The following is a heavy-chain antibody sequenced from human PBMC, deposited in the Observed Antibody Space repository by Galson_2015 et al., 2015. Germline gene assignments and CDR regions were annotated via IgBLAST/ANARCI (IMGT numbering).Heavy chain of an antibody. V-gene: IGHV3-23*01. Sequence: SLRLSCAASGFSFSSYAMSWVRQAPGKGLEWVSAIRSSGGSTYYADSVKGRFTISRANSKNTLSLQMNSLRAEDTAIYYCAKVHITGNDYDAFEIWGQGTLVSVSS. CDR3: AKVHITGNDYDAFEI. D-gene: IGHD5-12*01. CDR2: IRSSGGST. J-gene: IGHJ3*02. CDR1: GFSFSSYA.